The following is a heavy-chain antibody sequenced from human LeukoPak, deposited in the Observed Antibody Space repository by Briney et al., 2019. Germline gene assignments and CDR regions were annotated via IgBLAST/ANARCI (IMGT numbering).Heavy chain of an antibody. V-gene: IGHV3-30*18. J-gene: IGHJ4*02. CDR3: AQEGSYGSLDY. CDR1: GFTFSSYG. D-gene: IGHD5-18*01. CDR2: ISYDGSNK. Sequence: PGGSLRLSCAASGFTFSSYGMHWVRQAPGKGLEWVAVISYDGSNKYYADSVKGRFTISRDNSKNTLYLQMNSLGAEDTAVYYCAQEGSYGSLDYWGQGTLVTVSS.